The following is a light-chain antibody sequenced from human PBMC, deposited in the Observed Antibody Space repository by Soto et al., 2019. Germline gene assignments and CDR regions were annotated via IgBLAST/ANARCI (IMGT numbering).Light chain of an antibody. J-gene: IGKJ5*01. V-gene: IGKV3-11*01. Sequence: EIVLTQSPATLSFSPGERVTLSCRASQSVSNYLAWYQQKPGQAPRLLVSAASNRATGIPARFSGSGSGTDFTLTISSLEPEDFAVYYCQQRRSWPPTITFGQGTRLEIK. CDR2: AAS. CDR1: QSVSNY. CDR3: QQRRSWPPTIT.